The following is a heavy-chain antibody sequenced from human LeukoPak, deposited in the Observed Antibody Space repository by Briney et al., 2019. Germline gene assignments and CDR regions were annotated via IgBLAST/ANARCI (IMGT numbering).Heavy chain of an antibody. V-gene: IGHV4-31*03. Sequence: SQTLSLTCTVSGGSISSGGYYWSWIRQHPGKGLEWIGYIYYSGSTYYNPSLKSRVTISVDASKNQFSLKLSSVTAADTAVYYCARVYYDSSGYSYYFDYWGQGTLVTVSS. CDR3: ARVYYDSSGYSYYFDY. D-gene: IGHD3-22*01. CDR2: IYYSGST. CDR1: GGSISSGGYY. J-gene: IGHJ4*02.